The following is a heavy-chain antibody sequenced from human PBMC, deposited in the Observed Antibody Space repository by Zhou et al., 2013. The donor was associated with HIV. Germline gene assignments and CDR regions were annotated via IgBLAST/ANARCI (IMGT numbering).Heavy chain of an antibody. CDR3: ARTPSISYYLHYVDY. CDR2: IIPVFGTT. Sequence: QVQLVQSGAEVKKPGSSVKVSCKASGGSFSSYAITWVRQAPGQGPEWMGGIIPVFGTTNYAQKFQGRVTITADQSTSTAYMELSSLRSGDTAIYYCARTPSISYYLHYVDYWGQGTLVTVSS. CDR1: GGSFSSYA. V-gene: IGHV1-69*12. D-gene: IGHD1-26*01. J-gene: IGHJ4*02.